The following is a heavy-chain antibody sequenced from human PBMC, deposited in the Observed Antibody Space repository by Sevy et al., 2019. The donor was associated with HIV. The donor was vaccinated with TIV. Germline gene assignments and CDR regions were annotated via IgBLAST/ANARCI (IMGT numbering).Heavy chain of an antibody. CDR2: IIPIFGTA. V-gene: IGHV1-69*13. Sequence: ASVKVSFKASGGTFSSYAISWVRQAPGQGLEWMGGIIPIFGTANYAQKFQGRVTITADESTSTAYMELSSLRSEDTAVYYCAREGLAARKINYYYYGMDVWGQGTTVTVSS. CDR3: AREGLAARKINYYYYGMDV. D-gene: IGHD6-6*01. CDR1: GGTFSSYA. J-gene: IGHJ6*02.